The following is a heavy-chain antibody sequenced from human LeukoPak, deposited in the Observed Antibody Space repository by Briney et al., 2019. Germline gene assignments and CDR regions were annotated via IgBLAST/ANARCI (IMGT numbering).Heavy chain of an antibody. V-gene: IGHV4-4*07. CDR3: ARGNIVVVPAATLNWFDP. D-gene: IGHD2-2*01. J-gene: IGHJ5*02. CDR2: IYTSGTT. CDR1: GGSISSYY. Sequence: SETLSLTCTVSGGSISSYYWSWIRQPAGKGLEWIGRIYTSGTTNYNPSLKSRVTISVDTSKNQFSLKLSSVTAADTAVYYCARGNIVVVPAATLNWFDPWGQGTLVTVSS.